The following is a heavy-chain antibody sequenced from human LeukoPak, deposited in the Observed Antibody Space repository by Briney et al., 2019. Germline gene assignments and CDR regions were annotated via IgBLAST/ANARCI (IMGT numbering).Heavy chain of an antibody. D-gene: IGHD3-10*01. Sequence: SETLSLTCAVSGGSISSSNWWSWVRQPPGKGLEWIGEIYHSGSTNYNPSLKSRVTISVDKSKNQFSLKLSSVTAADTAVYYCARHKRIYYYGSGSRGLDYWGQGTLVTVSS. CDR1: GGSISSSNW. J-gene: IGHJ4*02. CDR2: IYHSGST. V-gene: IGHV4-4*02. CDR3: ARHKRIYYYGSGSRGLDY.